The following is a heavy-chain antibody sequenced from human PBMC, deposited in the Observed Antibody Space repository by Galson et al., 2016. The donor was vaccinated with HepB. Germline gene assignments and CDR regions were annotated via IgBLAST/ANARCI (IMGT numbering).Heavy chain of an antibody. Sequence: TLSLTCTVSGASISSGSYYWSWIRQPAGKGLEWIGRIYTSGSTNHNPSLKSRVTISIDASKHQFSLKLSSVTAADAAVYYCAREDSSGWRPEYFFDYWGQGTLVTVSS. V-gene: IGHV4-61*02. D-gene: IGHD6-19*01. J-gene: IGHJ4*02. CDR2: IYTSGST. CDR3: AREDSSGWRPEYFFDY. CDR1: GASISSGSYY.